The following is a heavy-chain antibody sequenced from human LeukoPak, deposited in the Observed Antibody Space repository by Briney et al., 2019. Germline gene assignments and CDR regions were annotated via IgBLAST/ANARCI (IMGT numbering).Heavy chain of an antibody. D-gene: IGHD3-22*01. V-gene: IGHV3-74*01. CDR3: ATDRGYSSFDY. J-gene: IGHJ4*02. CDR2: INSDGSST. CDR1: GFTFSSYW. Sequence: GVSLRLSCAASGFTFSSYWMHWVRQAPGKGLMWVSRINSDGSSTNYADSVKGRFTISRDNAKNTLYLQMNSLRAEDTAVYYCATDRGYSSFDYWGQGTLVTVSS.